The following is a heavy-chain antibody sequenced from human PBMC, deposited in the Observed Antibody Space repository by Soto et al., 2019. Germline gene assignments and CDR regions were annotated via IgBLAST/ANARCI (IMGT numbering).Heavy chain of an antibody. J-gene: IGHJ6*02. CDR3: ARDFPLLRCFDWLSRGYYYYGMDV. Sequence: SETLSLTCAVYGGSFSGYYWSWIRQPPGKGLEWIGEINHSGSTNYNPSLKSRVTISVDTSKNQFSLKLSSVTAADTAVYYCARDFPLLRCFDWLSRGYYYYGMDVWGQGTTVTVSS. V-gene: IGHV4-34*01. CDR1: GGSFSGYY. D-gene: IGHD3-9*01. CDR2: INHSGST.